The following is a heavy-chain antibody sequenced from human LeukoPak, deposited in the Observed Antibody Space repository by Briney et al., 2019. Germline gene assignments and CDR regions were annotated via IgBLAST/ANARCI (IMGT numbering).Heavy chain of an antibody. J-gene: IGHJ3*02. CDR2: IYYSGST. V-gene: IGHV4-39*01. CDR3: ARPAYRGSYYDAFDT. CDR1: GGSISSSSYY. Sequence: SETLSLTCTVSGGSISSSSYYWGWIRQPPGKGLEWIGSIYYSGSTYYNPSLKSRVTISVDTSKNKFSLKLNSVTAADTAVYYCARPAYRGSYYDAFDTWGQGTMVTVSS. D-gene: IGHD1-26*01.